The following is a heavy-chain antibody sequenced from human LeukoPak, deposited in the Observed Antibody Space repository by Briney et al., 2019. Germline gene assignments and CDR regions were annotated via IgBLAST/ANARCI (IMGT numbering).Heavy chain of an antibody. CDR1: GGSISSYY. V-gene: IGHV4-59*01. J-gene: IGHJ4*02. CDR2: IYYSGST. CDR3: ARGLVEFSGSVDY. D-gene: IGHD3-10*01. Sequence: SETLSHTCTVSGGSISSYYWSWIRQPPGKGLEWIGYIYYSGSTNYNPSLKSRVTISVDTSKNQFSLKLSSVTAADTAVYYCARGLVEFSGSVDYWGQGTLVTVSS.